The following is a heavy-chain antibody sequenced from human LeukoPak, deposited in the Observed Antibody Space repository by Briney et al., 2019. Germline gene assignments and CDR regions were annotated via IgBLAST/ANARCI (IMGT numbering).Heavy chain of an antibody. Sequence: GGSLRLSWAASRFTFSSYGMHWVRHAPGKGLEWVAFIRYDGSNKYYADSVKGRFTISRDNSKNTLYLQMNSLRAEDTAVYYCAKRSSWSGPYYFDYCGQGTLVTVSS. D-gene: IGHD6-13*01. J-gene: IGHJ4*02. V-gene: IGHV3-30*02. CDR1: RFTFSSYG. CDR3: AKRSSWSGPYYFDY. CDR2: IRYDGSNK.